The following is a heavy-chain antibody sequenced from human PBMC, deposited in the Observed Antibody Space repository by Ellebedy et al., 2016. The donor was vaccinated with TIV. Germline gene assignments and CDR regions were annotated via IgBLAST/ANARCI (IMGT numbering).Heavy chain of an antibody. CDR3: ARVDTAGLFIYYGMDV. CDR2: IYYSGST. D-gene: IGHD5-18*01. V-gene: IGHV4-59*01. CDR1: GGSISSYY. Sequence: SETLSLTCTVSGGSISSYYWSWIRQPPGKGLEWIGYIYYSGSTNYNPSLKSRVTISVDTSKNQFSLKLSSVTAADTAVYYCARVDTAGLFIYYGMDVWGQGTTVTVSS. J-gene: IGHJ6*02.